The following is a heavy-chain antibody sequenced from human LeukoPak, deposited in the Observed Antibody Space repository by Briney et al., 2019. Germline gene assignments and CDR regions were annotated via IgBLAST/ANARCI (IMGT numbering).Heavy chain of an antibody. CDR2: INDSGDT. Sequence: SETLSLTCAVHGGSFSGYYRSWIRQSPGEGLEWIGEINDSGDTNYNPSLRGRVTISIDSSTNQFSLKLTSVTAADTGVYYCASPLDVNTAMNLGDGAFDVWGQGTIVTVSS. V-gene: IGHV4-34*01. D-gene: IGHD5-18*01. CDR1: GGSFSGYY. CDR3: ASPLDVNTAMNLGDGAFDV. J-gene: IGHJ3*01.